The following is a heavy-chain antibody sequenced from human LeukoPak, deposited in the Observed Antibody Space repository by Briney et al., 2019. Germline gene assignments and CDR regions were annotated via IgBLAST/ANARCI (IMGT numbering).Heavy chain of an antibody. Sequence: GGSLRLSCAASGFTFSSDGMHWVRQAPGRGLEWVAVISYDGSSKFYADSVKGRFTISRDNSKNTLYLQMNSLRAEDTAVYYCAKEQLILYFDYWGQGTLVTVSS. CDR3: AKEQLILYFDY. J-gene: IGHJ4*02. CDR1: GFTFSSDG. D-gene: IGHD2-2*01. CDR2: ISYDGSSK. V-gene: IGHV3-30*18.